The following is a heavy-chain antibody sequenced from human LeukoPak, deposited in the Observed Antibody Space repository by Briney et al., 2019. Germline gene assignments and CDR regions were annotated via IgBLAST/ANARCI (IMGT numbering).Heavy chain of an antibody. CDR3: AKDRVVVVVAATYGAFDI. J-gene: IGHJ3*02. V-gene: IGHV3-23*01. Sequence: GGSLRPSCAASGFTFSSYAMSWVRQAPGKGLEWVSALTGSGGGTYYADSVKGRFTISRDNSKNTLYLQMNSLRPEDTAIYYCAKDRVVVVVAATYGAFDIWGHGTMVTVSS. D-gene: IGHD2-15*01. CDR1: GFTFSSYA. CDR2: LTGSGGGT.